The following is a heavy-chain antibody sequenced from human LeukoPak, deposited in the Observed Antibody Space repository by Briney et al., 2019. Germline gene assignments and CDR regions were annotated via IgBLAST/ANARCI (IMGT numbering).Heavy chain of an antibody. CDR2: ISAYNGDT. D-gene: IGHD2-15*01. CDR1: GFTFTHFG. J-gene: IGHJ4*02. Sequence: GASVKVSCKTSGFTFTHFGIGWVRQAPGQGLEWLGWISAYNGDTNFAQKFQGRVTMSTDTSTGTAYMELSSLRSEDTAVYYCARGVGAAEDYWGQGTLVTVSS. CDR3: ARGVGAAEDY. V-gene: IGHV1-18*01.